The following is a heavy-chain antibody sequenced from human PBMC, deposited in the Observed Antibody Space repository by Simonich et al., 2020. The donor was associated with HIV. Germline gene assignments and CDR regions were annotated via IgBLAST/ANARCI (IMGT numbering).Heavy chain of an antibody. CDR3: ARAGGSLDY. J-gene: IGHJ4*02. V-gene: IGHV3-48*01. D-gene: IGHD3-16*01. CDR2: ISSSSSSI. Sequence: EVQLVASGGGLVQPGGSLRLSCAASGFTFSSYSMNWVRQAPGEGRGWLSNISSSSSSIYYAASVKGRFTISRDNAKNSLYLQMNSLRAEDTAVYYCARAGGSLDYWGQGTLVTVSS. CDR1: GFTFSSYS.